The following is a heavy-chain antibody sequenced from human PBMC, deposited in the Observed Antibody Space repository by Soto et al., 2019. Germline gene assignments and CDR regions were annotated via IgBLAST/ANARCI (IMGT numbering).Heavy chain of an antibody. CDR1: GGSFSGYY. Sequence: PSETLSLTCAVYGGSFSGYYWSWTRQPPGKGLEWIGEINHSGSTNYNPSLKSRVTISVDTSKNQFSLELSSVTAADTAVYYCARGGYCSGGSCYTPASAYYYYYGMDVWGQGTRVTVYS. V-gene: IGHV4-34*01. CDR2: INHSGST. D-gene: IGHD2-15*01. J-gene: IGHJ6*02. CDR3: ARGGYCSGGSCYTPASAYYYYYGMDV.